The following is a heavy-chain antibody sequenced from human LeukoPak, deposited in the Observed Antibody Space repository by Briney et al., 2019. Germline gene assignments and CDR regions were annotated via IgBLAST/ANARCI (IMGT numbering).Heavy chain of an antibody. CDR3: ARVTSSGWYVAEYFHH. CDR1: GYSFTSYW. D-gene: IGHD6-19*01. Sequence: GESLKISCKGSGYSFTSYWIAWVRHMPGRGLEWVGVIYPGDSETTYSPSFQGQVTISADKSISTAYLQWNSLKASDTAMYYCARVTSSGWYVAEYFHHWGQGTLVTVSS. CDR2: IYPGDSET. V-gene: IGHV5-51*01. J-gene: IGHJ1*01.